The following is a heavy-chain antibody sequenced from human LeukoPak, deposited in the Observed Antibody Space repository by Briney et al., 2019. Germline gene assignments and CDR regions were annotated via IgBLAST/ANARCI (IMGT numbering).Heavy chain of an antibody. D-gene: IGHD6-13*01. CDR1: GGSISTYY. Sequence: SETLSLTCTVSGGSISTYYWSWIRQPPGKGLEWIGYVYYSGSTNYNPSLKSRVAISVDTSKNQFSLKLSSVTAADTAVYYCARHSLYSSRLYAFDIWGQGTMVTVSS. CDR2: VYYSGST. CDR3: ARHSLYSSRLYAFDI. V-gene: IGHV4-59*08. J-gene: IGHJ3*02.